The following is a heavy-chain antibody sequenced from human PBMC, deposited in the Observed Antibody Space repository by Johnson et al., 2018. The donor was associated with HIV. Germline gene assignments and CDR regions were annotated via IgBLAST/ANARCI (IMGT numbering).Heavy chain of an antibody. Sequence: VQLVESGGGLVQPGGSLRLSCAASGFTVSRNYMSLVRQAPGKGREWASGLSWNRGRIGYADVVKGRFTISRDNAKNSLYLQMNSLRAEDTALYYCARFGRGGSHAFDIWGQGTMVTVSS. CDR3: ARFGRGGSHAFDI. J-gene: IGHJ3*02. CDR2: LSWNRGRI. CDR1: GFTVSRNY. D-gene: IGHD5-24*01. V-gene: IGHV3-20*04.